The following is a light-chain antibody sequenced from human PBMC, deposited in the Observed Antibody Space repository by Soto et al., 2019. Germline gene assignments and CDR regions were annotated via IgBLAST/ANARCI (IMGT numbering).Light chain of an antibody. CDR2: LEGSGSY. Sequence: QPVLTQSTSASASLGSSVKLTCTLSSGHSSYIIAWHQQQPGKAPRYLMKLEGSGSYNKGSGVPDRFSGSSSGADRYLTISNLQSEDEADYYCETWESNPPVVFGGGTKLTVL. J-gene: IGLJ2*01. CDR3: ETWESNPPVV. V-gene: IGLV4-60*03. CDR1: SGHSSYI.